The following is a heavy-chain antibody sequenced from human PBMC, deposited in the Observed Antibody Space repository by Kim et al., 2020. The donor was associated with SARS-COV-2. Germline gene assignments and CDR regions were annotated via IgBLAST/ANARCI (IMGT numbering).Heavy chain of an antibody. Sequence: LVKGRFTITRDNAKNALYLQMNSLRAEDTAVYYCAGADSSSWYYVNAFDIWGQGTMVTVSS. J-gene: IGHJ3*02. V-gene: IGHV3-21*01. D-gene: IGHD6-13*01. CDR3: AGADSSSWYYVNAFDI.